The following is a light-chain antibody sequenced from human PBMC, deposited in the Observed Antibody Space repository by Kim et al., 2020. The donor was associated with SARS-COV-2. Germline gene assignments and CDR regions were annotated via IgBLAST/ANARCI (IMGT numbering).Light chain of an antibody. CDR1: SLRRYY. Sequence: ALGQTVRMTCQGDSLRRYYASGYKQKQGQAPVLVIYGKKNRPSGIPDRFSGSNSGNTASLTITGAQAEDEADYYCNSRDSSGNHYVFGTGTKVTVL. V-gene: IGLV3-19*01. CDR2: GKK. CDR3: NSRDSSGNHYV. J-gene: IGLJ1*01.